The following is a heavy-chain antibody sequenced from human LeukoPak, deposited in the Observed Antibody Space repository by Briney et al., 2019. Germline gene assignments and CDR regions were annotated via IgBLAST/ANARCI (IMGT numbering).Heavy chain of an antibody. Sequence: ASVKVSCKASGYTFTSYYMHWVRQAPGQGLEWMGIINPSGGSTSYAQKFQGRVTMTWDTSTSTVYMELSSLRSKDTAVYYCARSKWELLTLDYWGQGTLVTVSS. D-gene: IGHD1-26*01. J-gene: IGHJ4*02. V-gene: IGHV1-46*01. CDR3: ARSKWELLTLDY. CDR1: GYTFTSYY. CDR2: INPSGGST.